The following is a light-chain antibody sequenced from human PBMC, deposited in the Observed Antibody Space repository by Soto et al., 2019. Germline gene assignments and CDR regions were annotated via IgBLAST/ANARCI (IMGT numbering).Light chain of an antibody. Sequence: EIVLTQSPGTLSLSPGERATLSCRASQSVSSSYLAWYQQKPGQAPRLLIYGASIRATGIPDRFSGSGSGTDFTLTISRLEPEDFAVYYCQQYGSSPLVTFGGGTKVEIK. J-gene: IGKJ4*01. CDR1: QSVSSSY. CDR2: GAS. CDR3: QQYGSSPLVT. V-gene: IGKV3-20*01.